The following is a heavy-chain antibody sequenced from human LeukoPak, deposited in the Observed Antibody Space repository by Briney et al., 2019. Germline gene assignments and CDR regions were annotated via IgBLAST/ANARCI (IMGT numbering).Heavy chain of an antibody. CDR2: ISDSGGRT. CDR3: ARDYSSSCQP. CDR1: GFTFSTYA. Sequence: PGGSLRLSCAASGFTFSTYAMTWVRQAPGKGLEWVSSISDSGGRTFYADSVKGRFTISRDNSKNTLYLQMNSLRAEDTAVYYCARDYSSSCQPWGQGTLVTVSS. J-gene: IGHJ5*02. D-gene: IGHD6-13*01. V-gene: IGHV3-23*01.